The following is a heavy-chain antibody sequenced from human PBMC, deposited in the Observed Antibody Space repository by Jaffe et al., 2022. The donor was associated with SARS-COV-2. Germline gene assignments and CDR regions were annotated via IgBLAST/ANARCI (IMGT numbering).Heavy chain of an antibody. CDR1: GFTFSSYW. J-gene: IGHJ1*01. D-gene: IGHD6-13*01. V-gene: IGHV3-74*01. CDR2: INSDGSST. Sequence: EVQLVESGGGLVQPGGSLRLSCAASGFTFSSYWMHWVRQAPGKGLVWVSRINSDGSSTSYADSVKGRFTISRDNAKNTLYLQMNSLRAEDTAVYYCARGSGSGYSSTEDFSAYFQHWGQGTLVTVSS. CDR3: ARGSGSGYSSTEDFSAYFQH.